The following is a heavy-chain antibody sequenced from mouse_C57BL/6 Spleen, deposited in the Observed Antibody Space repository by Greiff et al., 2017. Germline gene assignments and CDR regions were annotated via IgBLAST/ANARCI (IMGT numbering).Heavy chain of an antibody. V-gene: IGHV1-81*01. CDR3: ASGTYYYGSSYGNWFAY. CDR2: IYPRSGNT. J-gene: IGHJ3*01. D-gene: IGHD1-1*01. CDR1: GYTFTSYG. Sequence: LVESGAELARPGASVKLSCKASGYTFTSYGISWVKQRTGQGLEWIGEIYPRSGNTYYNEKFKGKATLTADKSSSIAYMELRSLTSEDSAVYFCASGTYYYGSSYGNWFAYWGQGTLVTVSA.